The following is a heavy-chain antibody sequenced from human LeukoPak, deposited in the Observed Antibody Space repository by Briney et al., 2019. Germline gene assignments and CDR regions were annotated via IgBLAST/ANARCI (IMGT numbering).Heavy chain of an antibody. Sequence: SETLSLTCTVSDGSISSFYWTWIRQSPGKGLGWIGYIFYGGNTNYNPSLKSRVTMSMDTSKSQFSLKLTSVTAADTAVYYCASGTIFGVIAPSSFHRWGRGALVTVSS. D-gene: IGHD3-3*01. V-gene: IGHV4-59*12. CDR2: IFYGGNT. J-gene: IGHJ5*02. CDR3: ASGTIFGVIAPSSFHR. CDR1: DGSISSFY.